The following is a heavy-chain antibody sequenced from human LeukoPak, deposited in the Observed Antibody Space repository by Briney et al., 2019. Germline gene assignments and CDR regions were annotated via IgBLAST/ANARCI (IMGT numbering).Heavy chain of an antibody. V-gene: IGHV3-23*01. D-gene: IGHD5-12*01. CDR1: GFTFSSYA. CDR3: YRFSASDSSY. CDR2: FSGSGSST. J-gene: IGHJ4*02. Sequence: PGGSLRLSCAASGFTFSSYAMSWVRQAPGKGLEWVSGFSGSGSSTYYADSAKGRFPISRDSSSNTVFLQMNSLRAEDTAVYYCYRFSASDSSYWGQGTLVTVSS.